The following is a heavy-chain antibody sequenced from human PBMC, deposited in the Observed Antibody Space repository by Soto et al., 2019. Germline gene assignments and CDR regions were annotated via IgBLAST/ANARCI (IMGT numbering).Heavy chain of an antibody. CDR1: GGSFSGYY. Sequence: QVQLQQWGAGLLKPSETLSLTCAVYGGSFSGYYWSWIRQPPGKGLEWIGEINHSGSTNYNPSLKNRVPISVDASKNQSSLKLSFVTAADTVVYYCARERPFYYYSGMDVWGQGTTVTASS. V-gene: IGHV4-34*01. CDR2: INHSGST. J-gene: IGHJ6*02. CDR3: ARERPFYYYSGMDV.